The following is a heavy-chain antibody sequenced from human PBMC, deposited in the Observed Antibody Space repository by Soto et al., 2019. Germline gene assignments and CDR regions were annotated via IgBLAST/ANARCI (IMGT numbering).Heavy chain of an antibody. D-gene: IGHD3-22*01. V-gene: IGHV4-30-2*01. J-gene: IGHJ4*02. CDR3: ASRRGYDSSFDY. CDR1: GGSISSGGYS. Sequence: PSETLSLTCAVSGGSISSGGYSWSWIRQPPGKCLEWIGYIYHSGSTYYNPSLKSRVTISVDRSKNQFSLKLSSVTAADTAVYYCASRRGYDSSFDYWGQGTLVTVSS. CDR2: IYHSGST.